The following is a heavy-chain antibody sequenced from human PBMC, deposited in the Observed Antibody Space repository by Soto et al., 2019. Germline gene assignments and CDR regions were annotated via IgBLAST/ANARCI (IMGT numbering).Heavy chain of an antibody. CDR1: GYTFTDYH. CDR2: INANNGGA. V-gene: IGHV1-2*02. Sequence: QVQLVQSGAEVKKPGASVKVSCKASGYTFTDYHIHWVRQAPGQGLEFMGWINANNGGAGSAQQFQGRVTVTRDRSINTVYMELSNLRSDDTAVYFCAREGGSETLQPSYNWFDTWGQGTLITVSS. D-gene: IGHD6-25*01. CDR3: AREGGSETLQPSYNWFDT. J-gene: IGHJ5*02.